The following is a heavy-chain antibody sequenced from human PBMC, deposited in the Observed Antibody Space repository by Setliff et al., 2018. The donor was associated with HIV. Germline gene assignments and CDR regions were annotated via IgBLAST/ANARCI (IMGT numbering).Heavy chain of an antibody. CDR2: LIPIFGTA. J-gene: IGHJ3*02. Sequence: SVKVSCKASGDTFSSYAISWVRQAPGQALEWMGRLIPIFGTANYAQKFQGRVTITADKSTSTAYMEVNSLRSEDTAVYYCAGSSANTRHDSFDIWGQGTRGTV. V-gene: IGHV1-69*06. CDR1: GDTFSSYA. D-gene: IGHD2-2*01. CDR3: AGSSANTRHDSFDI.